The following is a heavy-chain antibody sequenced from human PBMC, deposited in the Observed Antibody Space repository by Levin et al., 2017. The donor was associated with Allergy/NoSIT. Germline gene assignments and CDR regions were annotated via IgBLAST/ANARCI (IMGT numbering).Heavy chain of an antibody. V-gene: IGHV3-48*03. J-gene: IGHJ4*02. CDR2: ISSSGSTI. Sequence: SCAASGFTFSSYEMNWVRQAPGKGLEWVSYISSSGSTIYYADSVKGRFTISRDNAKNSLYLQMNSLRAEDTAVYYCARSGSYYVSDYWGQGTLVTVSS. D-gene: IGHD1-26*01. CDR1: GFTFSSYE. CDR3: ARSGSYYVSDY.